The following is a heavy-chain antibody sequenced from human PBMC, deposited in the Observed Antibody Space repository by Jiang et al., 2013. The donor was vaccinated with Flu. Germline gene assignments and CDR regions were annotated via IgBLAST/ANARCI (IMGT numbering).Heavy chain of an antibody. J-gene: IGHJ3*02. V-gene: IGHV4-61*01. CDR3: ARDQRWLQLRAFDI. Sequence: GPGLVKPSETLSLTCTVSGGSVSSGSYYWSWIRQPPGKGLEWIGYIYYSGSTNYNPSLKSRVTISVDTSKNQFSLKLSSVTAADTAVYYCARDQRWLQLRAFDIWGQGTMVTVSS. CDR2: IYYSGST. D-gene: IGHD5-24*01. CDR1: GGSVSSGSYY.